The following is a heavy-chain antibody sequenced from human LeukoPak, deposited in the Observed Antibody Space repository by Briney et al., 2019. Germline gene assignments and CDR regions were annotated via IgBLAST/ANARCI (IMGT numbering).Heavy chain of an antibody. CDR1: GGSISSYY. V-gene: IGHV4-59*12. CDR3: ARRARGSYFDYYYYMDV. J-gene: IGHJ6*03. D-gene: IGHD1-26*01. Sequence: PSETLSLTCTVSGGSISSYYWSWLRQPPGKGLQWIGYIHYSGSTNYNPSLKSRVTISVDTSKNQFSLKLSSVTAADTAVYYCARRARGSYFDYYYYMDVWGKGTTVTISS. CDR2: IHYSGST.